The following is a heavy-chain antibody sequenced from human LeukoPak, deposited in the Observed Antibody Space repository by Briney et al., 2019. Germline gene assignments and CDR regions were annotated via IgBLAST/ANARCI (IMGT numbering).Heavy chain of an antibody. J-gene: IGHJ3*01. Sequence: GGSLRFSCAASGFTVSSSYITWVRQAQVKGLNWVSVIYSGDSTYYQDSVKGRFTISRDNSKNTVYLQMDSLRVDDTAVYFCARGLFWGYDVGVFDLWGQGTMVTVSS. V-gene: IGHV3-66*01. D-gene: IGHD3-3*01. CDR2: IYSGDST. CDR3: ARGLFWGYDVGVFDL. CDR1: GFTVSSSY.